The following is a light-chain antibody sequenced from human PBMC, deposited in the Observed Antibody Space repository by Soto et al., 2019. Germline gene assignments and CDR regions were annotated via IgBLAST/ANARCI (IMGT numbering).Light chain of an antibody. CDR1: QSIGTW. J-gene: IGKJ2*01. Sequence: DIPMTQSPSTLSASVGDRVTITCRASQSIGTWLAWFQQKPGKAPDVLIFKASSLERGVPSRFSGSGSGTEFTLTISSLQPDDFATYYCQQYNSYMYTFGQGTKLEIK. V-gene: IGKV1-5*03. CDR2: KAS. CDR3: QQYNSYMYT.